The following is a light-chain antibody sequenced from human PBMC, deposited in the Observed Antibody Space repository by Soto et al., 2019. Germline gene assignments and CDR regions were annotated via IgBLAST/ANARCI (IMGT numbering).Light chain of an antibody. V-gene: IGKV3-20*01. CDR2: GAS. J-gene: IGKJ1*01. CDR3: QQYGSSPRT. CDR1: QSVGSIY. Sequence: TQSPSTLSASVGDRVTITCRASQSVGSIYLAWYQQKPGQAPRLLIHGASNRASGIPDRFSGSGSGTDFTLTISRLEPEDFAVYYCQQYGSSPRTFGQGTKVEIK.